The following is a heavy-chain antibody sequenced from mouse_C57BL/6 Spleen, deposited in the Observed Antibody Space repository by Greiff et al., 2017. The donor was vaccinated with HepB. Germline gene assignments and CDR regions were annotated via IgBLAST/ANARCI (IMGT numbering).Heavy chain of an antibody. J-gene: IGHJ4*01. CDR3: ARGSNYAMDY. CDR1: GYTFTDYY. CDR2: LNPNNGGT. D-gene: IGHD1-1*01. V-gene: IGHV1-26*01. Sequence: EVQLQQSGPELVKPGASVKISCKASGYTFTDYYMNWVKQSHGKSLEWIGDLNPNNGGTSYNQKFKGKATLTVDKSSSTADMELRSLTSADSAVYYCARGSNYAMDYWGQGTSVTVSS.